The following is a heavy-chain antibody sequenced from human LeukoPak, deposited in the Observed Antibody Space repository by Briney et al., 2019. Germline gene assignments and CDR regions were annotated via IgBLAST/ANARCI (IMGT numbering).Heavy chain of an antibody. Sequence: KPGGSLRLSCAASGFTFSSYAMNWVRQAPGKGLEWVSSISSSSSYIYYADSVKGRFTISRDNAKNSLYLQMNSLRAEDTAVYYCARPFTYYYDSSGYGQVDVWGKGTTVTVSS. CDR1: GFTFSSYA. CDR3: ARPFTYYYDSSGYGQVDV. J-gene: IGHJ6*04. CDR2: ISSSSSYI. D-gene: IGHD3-22*01. V-gene: IGHV3-21*01.